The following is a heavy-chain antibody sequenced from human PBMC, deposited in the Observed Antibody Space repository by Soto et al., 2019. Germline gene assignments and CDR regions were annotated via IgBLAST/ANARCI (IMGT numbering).Heavy chain of an antibody. CDR2: IIPIFGTA. D-gene: IGHD3-22*01. CDR1: GGLFSSYA. Sequence: QEQLVQSGAEVKKPGSSVKVSCKASGGLFSSYAISWVRQAPGQGLAWMGGIIPIFGTANYAQKFQGRVTITADESANTAYRELSSLRSEDTAMYYFARGGSGYIWFNAYWGQGPLFTVSS. V-gene: IGHV1-69*01. CDR3: ARGGSGYIWFNAY. J-gene: IGHJ4*02.